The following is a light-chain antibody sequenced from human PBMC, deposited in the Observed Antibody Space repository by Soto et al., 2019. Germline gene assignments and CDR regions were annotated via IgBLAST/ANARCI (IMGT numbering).Light chain of an antibody. CDR3: QQYDGPPWT. V-gene: IGKV3-20*01. J-gene: IGKJ1*01. CDR2: GAS. Sequence: EIVLTQSPGTLSLSPGGRATLSCRTSQIISSIYLAWYQQKPGQAPRLLIYGASSRATGIPDRFSGGGSGTDFTLYISRLEPEDSAVYFCQQYDGPPWTFGRGTSLEI. CDR1: QIISSIY.